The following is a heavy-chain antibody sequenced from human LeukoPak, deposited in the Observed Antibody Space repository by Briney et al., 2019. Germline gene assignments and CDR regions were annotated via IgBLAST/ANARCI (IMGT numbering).Heavy chain of an antibody. Sequence: GGSLRLSSAASGFTFSSYEMNWVRQAPGKGLEWVSYIDSSGSTIHYADSVKGRFTISRDNAKNSLYLQMNSLRAEDTAVYYCARTKEMATISYFDSWGQGTLVTVSS. D-gene: IGHD5-24*01. CDR2: IDSSGSTI. V-gene: IGHV3-48*03. CDR3: ARTKEMATISYFDS. CDR1: GFTFSSYE. J-gene: IGHJ4*02.